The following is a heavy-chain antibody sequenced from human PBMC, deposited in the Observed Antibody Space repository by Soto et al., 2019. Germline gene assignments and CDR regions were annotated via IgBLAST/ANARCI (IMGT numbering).Heavy chain of an antibody. V-gene: IGHV3-13*01. CDR3: ARAYYYYYGMDV. CDR2: IGTAGDT. Sequence: EVQLVESGGGLVQPGGSLRLSCAASGFTFSSYDMHWVRQATGKGLEWVSAIGTAGDTYYPGSVKGRFSISREKAKNSLYLQMSSLRAEDTAVYYCARAYYYYYGMDVWGQGTTVTVSS. CDR1: GFTFSSYD. J-gene: IGHJ6*02.